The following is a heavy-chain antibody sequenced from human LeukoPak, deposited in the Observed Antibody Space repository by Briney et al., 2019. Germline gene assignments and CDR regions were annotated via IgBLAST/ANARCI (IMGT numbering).Heavy chain of an antibody. CDR3: ARVRYFDL. J-gene: IGHJ2*01. V-gene: IGHV3-48*03. Sequence: GGSLRLSCTASGFTFSSYEMNWVRQAPGKGLEGVSYISRSGSSIYYADSVKGRFTISTDNAQNSLYLQMNSLRAEDTTVYYCARVRYFDLWGRGDLVTVSS. CDR2: ISRSGSSI. CDR1: GFTFSSYE.